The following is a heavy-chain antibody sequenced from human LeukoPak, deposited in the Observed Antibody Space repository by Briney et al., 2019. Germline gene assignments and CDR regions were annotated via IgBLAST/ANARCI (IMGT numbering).Heavy chain of an antibody. CDR1: GFTFSSNW. D-gene: IGHD4-17*01. V-gene: IGHV3-74*01. Sequence: PGGSLRLSCAASGFTFSSNWMQCVPQAPGKGLVWVSHINRDGSTTYYADSVKGRFTISRDNAKNTLYLQMNSLRAEDTAVYYCAMDAAVKDSWGQGTLVTVSS. J-gene: IGHJ4*02. CDR2: INRDGSTT. CDR3: AMDAAVKDS.